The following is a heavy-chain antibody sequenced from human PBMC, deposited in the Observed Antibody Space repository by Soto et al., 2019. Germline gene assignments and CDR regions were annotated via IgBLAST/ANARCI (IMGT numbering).Heavy chain of an antibody. Sequence: GSLRLSCAASGFTFSNYVMSWVRQAPGKGLEWVSALSTSAATTYYADSVTGRFTISRDNSKSTLYLEMNSLRADDTAVYYCVKGSASSRPYYFDYWGQGTTVTVSS. CDR1: GFTFSNYV. CDR3: VKGSASSRPYYFDY. J-gene: IGHJ4*02. CDR2: LSTSAATT. D-gene: IGHD6-6*01. V-gene: IGHV3-23*01.